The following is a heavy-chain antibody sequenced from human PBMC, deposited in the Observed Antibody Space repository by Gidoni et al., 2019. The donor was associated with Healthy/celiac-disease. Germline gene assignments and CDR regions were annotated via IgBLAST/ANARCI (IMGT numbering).Heavy chain of an antibody. V-gene: IGHV3-23*01. CDR2: ISGSGGST. D-gene: IGHD5-12*01. Sequence: EVQLLESGGGLVQPGGSLRLSWAASGFTFSSYAMSWVRQAPGKGLEWVSAISGSGGSTYYADSVKGRFTISRDNSKNTLYLQMNSLRAEDTAVYYCAKDGYKTDAFDIWGQGTMVTVSS. J-gene: IGHJ3*02. CDR1: GFTFSSYA. CDR3: AKDGYKTDAFDI.